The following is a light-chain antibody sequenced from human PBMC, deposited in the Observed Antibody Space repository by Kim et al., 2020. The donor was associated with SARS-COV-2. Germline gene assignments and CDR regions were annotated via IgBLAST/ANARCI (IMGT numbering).Light chain of an antibody. J-gene: IGKJ3*01. CDR2: DAS. V-gene: IGKV1-13*02. CDR1: QGIRST. CDR3: QQFNFYPLT. Sequence: AIQLTQSPSSLSASVGDRVTITCRASQGIRSTLAWYQQKPGKAPKLLIHDASSLEGGVPSRFSGSGSGTDFTLTISSLQPEDFATYYCQQFNFYPLTSGPGTKVDIK.